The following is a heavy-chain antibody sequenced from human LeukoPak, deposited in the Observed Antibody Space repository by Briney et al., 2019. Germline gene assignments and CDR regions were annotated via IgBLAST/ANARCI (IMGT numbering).Heavy chain of an antibody. Sequence: PSETLSLTCAVYGGSFSGYYWSWIRQPPGKGLEWIGEINHSGSTNYNPSLKSRVTISVDTSKNQFSLKLSSVTAADTAVYYCARGPYSSGWYLRSWSNFDYWGQGTLVTVSS. J-gene: IGHJ4*02. CDR3: ARGPYSSGWYLRSWSNFDY. V-gene: IGHV4-34*01. CDR2: INHSGST. CDR1: GGSFSGYY. D-gene: IGHD6-19*01.